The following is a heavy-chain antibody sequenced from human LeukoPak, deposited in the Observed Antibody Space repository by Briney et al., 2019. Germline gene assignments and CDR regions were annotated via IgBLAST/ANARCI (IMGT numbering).Heavy chain of an antibody. J-gene: IGHJ4*02. V-gene: IGHV1-69*04. CDR3: ARDSPPSPYGSRAMDY. CDR2: IIPILGIA. D-gene: IGHD3-10*01. Sequence: SVKVSCKASGGTFSSYAISWVRQAPGQGLEWMGRIIPILGIANYAQKFQGRVTITADKSTSTAYMELSSLGSEDTAVYYCARDSPPSPYGSRAMDYWGQGTLVTVSS. CDR1: GGTFSSYA.